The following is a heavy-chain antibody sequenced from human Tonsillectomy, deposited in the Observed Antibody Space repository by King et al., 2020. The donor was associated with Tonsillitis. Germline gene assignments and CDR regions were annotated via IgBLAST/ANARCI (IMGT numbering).Heavy chain of an antibody. CDR1: GFTFSSYH. CDR3: ARRLTGSSPFAY. Sequence: VQLVESGGGLVQPGGSLRLSCSASGFTFSSYHMHWVRQAPGKRLEYVSAITNNGGSTYYADSVKGRFTISRDNSKNTLYLQMSSLRAEDTAVYYCARRLTGSSPFAYWGQGTLVTVSS. J-gene: IGHJ4*02. V-gene: IGHV3-64D*06. D-gene: IGHD1-1*01. CDR2: ITNNGGST.